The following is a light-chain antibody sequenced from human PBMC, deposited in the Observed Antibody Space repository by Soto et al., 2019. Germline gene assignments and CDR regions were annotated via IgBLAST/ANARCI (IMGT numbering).Light chain of an antibody. J-gene: IGLJ3*02. CDR2: DVN. CDR3: CSITSSITWV. CDR1: SSDVGAYKY. V-gene: IGLV2-14*01. Sequence: QSALTQRASVSGSPGQSITISCTGTSSDVGAYKYVSWYQQHPGKVPKLMIYDVNNRPSGVSDRFSGSKSGNTASLTISGLLAEDEADYYCCSITSSITWVFGGGTKLTVL.